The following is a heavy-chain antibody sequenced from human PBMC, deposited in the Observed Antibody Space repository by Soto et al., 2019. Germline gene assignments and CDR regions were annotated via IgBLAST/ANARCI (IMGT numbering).Heavy chain of an antibody. J-gene: IGHJ5*02. V-gene: IGHV1-18*04. D-gene: IGHD3-22*01. CDR3: ARGPPSGTYYYDSSGYPNWFDP. CDR2: ISAYNGNT. Sequence: QVQLVQSGAEVKKPGASVKVSCKASGYTFTSYGISWVRQAPGQGLEWMGWISAYNGNTNYAQKLQGRVTMTTDTSTGTAYMELRSLRSDDTAVYYCARGPPSGTYYYDSSGYPNWFDPWGQGTLVTVSS. CDR1: GYTFTSYG.